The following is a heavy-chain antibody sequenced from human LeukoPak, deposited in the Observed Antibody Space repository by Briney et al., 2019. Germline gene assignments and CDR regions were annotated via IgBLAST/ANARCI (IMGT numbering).Heavy chain of an antibody. Sequence: RTGGSLRLSCAASGFTFDDYGMSWVRQAPGKGLEWVSGINWNGGSTGYADSVKGRFTISRDNAKNSLYLQMNSLRAEDTALYYCARVKRWELSNDAFDIWGQGTMVTVSS. J-gene: IGHJ3*02. D-gene: IGHD1-26*01. CDR2: INWNGGST. CDR3: ARVKRWELSNDAFDI. V-gene: IGHV3-20*04. CDR1: GFTFDDYG.